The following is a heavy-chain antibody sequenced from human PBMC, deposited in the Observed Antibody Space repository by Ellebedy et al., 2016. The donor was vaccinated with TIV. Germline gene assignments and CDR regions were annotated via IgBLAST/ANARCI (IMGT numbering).Heavy chain of an antibody. CDR2: IYYSGST. CDR1: GGSISSSSYY. J-gene: IGHJ5*02. V-gene: IGHV4-39*01. CDR3: ARHSVTGGWFDP. D-gene: IGHD2-21*02. Sequence: SETLSLXXTVSGGSISSSSYYWGWIRQPPGKGLEWIGSIYYSGSTYYNPSLKSRVTISVDTSKNQFSLKLSSVTAADTAVYYCARHSVTGGWFDPWGQGTLVTVSS.